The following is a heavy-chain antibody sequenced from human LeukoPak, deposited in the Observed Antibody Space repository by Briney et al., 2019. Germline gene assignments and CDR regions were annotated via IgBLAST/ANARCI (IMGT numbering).Heavy chain of an antibody. CDR2: IYYSGST. J-gene: IGHJ5*02. Sequence: SETLSLTCTVSGGSISSYYWSWIRQPPGKGLEWIGYIYYSGSTNYNPSLKSRVTISVDTSKNQFSLKLSSVTAADTAVYYCARMWFSSSWDRQFDPWGRGTLVTVSS. CDR3: ARMWFSSSWDRQFDP. CDR1: GGSISSYY. V-gene: IGHV4-59*01. D-gene: IGHD6-13*01.